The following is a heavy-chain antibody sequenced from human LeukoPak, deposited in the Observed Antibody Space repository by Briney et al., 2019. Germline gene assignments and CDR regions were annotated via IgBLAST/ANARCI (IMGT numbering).Heavy chain of an antibody. D-gene: IGHD5-18*01. Sequence: GGSLRLSCEVAGFTFDDDSMHWVRQDPGKGLEWVSGISWNSGSIDYADSVKGRFTISRDNSKNTLYLQMNSLRAEDTDVYYCARARSSYGYGDAFDIWGQGTMVTVSS. CDR2: ISWNSGSI. V-gene: IGHV3-9*01. CDR3: ARARSSYGYGDAFDI. J-gene: IGHJ3*02. CDR1: GFTFDDDS.